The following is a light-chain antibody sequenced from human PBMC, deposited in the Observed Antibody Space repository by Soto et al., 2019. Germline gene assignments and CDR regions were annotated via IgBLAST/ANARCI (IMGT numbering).Light chain of an antibody. J-gene: IGKJ2*01. CDR2: AAS. CDR3: QQSYSTPRT. Sequence: DIQMTQSPSSLSASVGDRVTITCRASQSISSYLNWYQQKPGKAPKLLIYAASSLQSGVPSRFSGSGSGTEFTLTISSLQPEDFATYYCQQSYSTPRTFGQGTKLESK. V-gene: IGKV1-39*01. CDR1: QSISSY.